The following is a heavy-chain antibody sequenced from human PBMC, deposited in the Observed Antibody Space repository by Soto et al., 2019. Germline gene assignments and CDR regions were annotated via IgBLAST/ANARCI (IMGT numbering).Heavy chain of an antibody. D-gene: IGHD6-6*01. CDR3: ARDGARRPRNYYYGMDV. Sequence: GGSLRLSCAASGFTFSSYSMNWVRQAPGKGLEWVSYISSSSSTIYYADSVKGRFTISRDNAKNSLYLQMNSLRDEDTAVYYCARDGARRPRNYYYGMDVWGQGTTVTVSS. CDR2: ISSSSSTI. V-gene: IGHV3-48*02. CDR1: GFTFSSYS. J-gene: IGHJ6*02.